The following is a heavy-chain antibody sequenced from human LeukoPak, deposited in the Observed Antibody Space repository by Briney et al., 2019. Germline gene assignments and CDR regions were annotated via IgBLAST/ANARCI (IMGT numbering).Heavy chain of an antibody. D-gene: IGHD2-2*01. J-gene: IGHJ3*02. Sequence: GGSLRLSCAASGFTFSSYGMHWVRQAPGKGLEWVAFIRYDGSNKYYADSVKGRFTITRDNSKNTLYLQMNSLRAEDTAVYYCAKGSVVPAAMGVPAFDIWGQGTMVTVSS. CDR2: IRYDGSNK. V-gene: IGHV3-30*02. CDR1: GFTFSSYG. CDR3: AKGSVVPAAMGVPAFDI.